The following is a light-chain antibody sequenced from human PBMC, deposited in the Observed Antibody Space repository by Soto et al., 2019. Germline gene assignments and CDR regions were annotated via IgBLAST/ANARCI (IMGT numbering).Light chain of an antibody. Sequence: IQMTQSPSSLSASLGDRVMITCRASQTISTHLNWYQQKPGKAPKPLIYAASDLQSGVPSRFSGSGSGTDFTLTISSLQPEDFATYYCQQSYDALRTFGQGTKVDIK. CDR1: QTISTH. V-gene: IGKV1-39*01. CDR3: QQSYDALRT. CDR2: AAS. J-gene: IGKJ1*01.